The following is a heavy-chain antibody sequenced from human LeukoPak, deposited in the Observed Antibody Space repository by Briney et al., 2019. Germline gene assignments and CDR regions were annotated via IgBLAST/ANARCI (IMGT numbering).Heavy chain of an antibody. Sequence: PGGSLRLSCAASGFTFSSYAMSWVRQAPGKGLEWVSAISGSGGSTYYADSVRGRFTISRDNSKNTLYLQMNSLRAEDTAVYYCARDQGIAVYNDAFDIWGQGTMVTVSS. CDR1: GFTFSSYA. J-gene: IGHJ3*02. CDR3: ARDQGIAVYNDAFDI. V-gene: IGHV3-23*01. CDR2: ISGSGGST. D-gene: IGHD6-19*01.